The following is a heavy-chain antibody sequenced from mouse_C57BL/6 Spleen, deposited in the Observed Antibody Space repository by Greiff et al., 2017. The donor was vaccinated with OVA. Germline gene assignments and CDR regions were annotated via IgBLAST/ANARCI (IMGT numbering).Heavy chain of an antibody. J-gene: IGHJ3*01. CDR3: AREGPYDYRFAY. V-gene: IGHV1-82*01. Sequence: QVQLQQSGPELVKPGASVKISCKASGYAFSSSWMNWVKQRPGKGLEWIGRIYPGDGDTNYNGKFKGKATLTADKSSSTAYMQLSSLTSEDSAVYFCAREGPYDYRFAYWGQGTLVTVSA. D-gene: IGHD2-4*01. CDR1: GYAFSSSW. CDR2: IYPGDGDT.